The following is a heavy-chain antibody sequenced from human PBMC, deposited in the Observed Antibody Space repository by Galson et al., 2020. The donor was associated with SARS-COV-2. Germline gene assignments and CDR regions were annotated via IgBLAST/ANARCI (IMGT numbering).Heavy chain of an antibody. Sequence: GGSLRLSCAASGFTFSSYGMHWVRQAPGKGLEWVAVIWYDGSNKYYADSVKGRFTISRDNSKNTLYLQMNSLRAEDTAVYYCAKQAGWWYDSSGYYFDYWGQGTLVTVSS. CDR3: AKQAGWWYDSSGYYFDY. J-gene: IGHJ4*02. D-gene: IGHD3-22*01. CDR2: IWYDGSNK. CDR1: GFTFSSYG. V-gene: IGHV3-30*02.